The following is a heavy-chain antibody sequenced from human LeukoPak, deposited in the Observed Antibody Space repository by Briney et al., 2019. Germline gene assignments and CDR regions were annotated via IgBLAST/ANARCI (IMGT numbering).Heavy chain of an antibody. CDR3: ARQLDQAVAGTYAFDI. D-gene: IGHD6-19*01. CDR2: IYYSGST. CDR1: GGSISSYY. Sequence: SETLSLTCTVSGGSISSYYWSWIRQPPGKGLEWIGYIYYSGSTNYNPSLKSRVTISVDTSKNQFSLKLSSVTAADTAVYYCARQLDQAVAGTYAFDIWGQGTMVTVSS. J-gene: IGHJ3*02. V-gene: IGHV4-59*08.